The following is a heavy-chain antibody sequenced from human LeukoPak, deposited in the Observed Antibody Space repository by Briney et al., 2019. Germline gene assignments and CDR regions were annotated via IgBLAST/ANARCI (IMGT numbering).Heavy chain of an antibody. CDR3: ARGPQFVPPATADYFHV. J-gene: IGHJ6*01. D-gene: IGHD2/OR15-2a*01. Sequence: PGRSGRLSCAASGFPFSSYAMHWVRQAPGKGGEWLAVISYDGRNKYYADSVKGRFTISRDNSKNTLYLPMNSMSAEDTAVYYCARGPQFVPPATADYFHVWGQGTTVTVTS. V-gene: IGHV3-30*04. CDR1: GFPFSSYA. CDR2: ISYDGRNK.